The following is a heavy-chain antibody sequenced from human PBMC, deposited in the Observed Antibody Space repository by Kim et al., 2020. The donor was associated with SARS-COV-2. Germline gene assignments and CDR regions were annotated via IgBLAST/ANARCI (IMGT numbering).Heavy chain of an antibody. D-gene: IGHD1-1*01. V-gene: IGHV4-39*01. CDR1: GGSISRSNSH. Sequence: SETLSLTCTVSGGSISRSNSHWGWIRQPPGKGLEWIGSVYYSGSTFYNPSLKSRVTISVDTSENQLSLKLTSVTAADTAVYYFARLDMTGIGGRGWFDP. CDR3: ARLDMTGIGGRGWFDP. CDR2: VYYSGST. J-gene: IGHJ5*02.